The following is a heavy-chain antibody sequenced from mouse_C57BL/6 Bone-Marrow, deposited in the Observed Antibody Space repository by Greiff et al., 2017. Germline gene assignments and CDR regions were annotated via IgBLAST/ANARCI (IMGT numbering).Heavy chain of an antibody. D-gene: IGHD2-3*01. CDR1: GFNIKDAY. V-gene: IGHV14-4*01. J-gene: IGHJ2*01. CDR2: IDPEIGDT. Sequence: VQLQQSGAELVRPGASVKLSCTASGFNIKDAYIHWVKQRPEQGLEWIGWIDPEIGDTESASKFQGKATITSDTSSNTAYLQLSSLTSEDTAVYYCSSFDGNYFDFWGQGTPLTVAS. CDR3: SSFDGNYFDF.